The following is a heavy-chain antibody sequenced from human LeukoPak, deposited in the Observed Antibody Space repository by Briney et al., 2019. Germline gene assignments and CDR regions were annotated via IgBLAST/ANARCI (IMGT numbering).Heavy chain of an antibody. D-gene: IGHD4-11*01. CDR3: TTTMTTVSDY. CDR1: GFTFSNAW. Sequence: GGSLRLSCAASGFTFSNAWMSWVRQAPGKGLEWVGRIKSETDGGTTDYAAPVKGRFTISRDDSKNTLYLQMNSLKTEDTAVYYCTTTMTTVSDYWGQGTLVTVSS. CDR2: IKSETDGGTT. J-gene: IGHJ4*02. V-gene: IGHV3-15*01.